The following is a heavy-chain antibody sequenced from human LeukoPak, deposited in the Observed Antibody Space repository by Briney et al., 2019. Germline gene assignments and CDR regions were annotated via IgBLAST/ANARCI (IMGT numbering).Heavy chain of an antibody. Sequence: TASETLSLTCTVSGGSISSGGYYWGWIRQPPGKGLEWIGSIYHSGSTYYNPSLKSRVTISVDTSKDQFSLRLNSATAADTATYYCARYRSGWAPYFDNWGQGTLVTVSS. CDR1: GGSISSGGYY. V-gene: IGHV4-39*07. J-gene: IGHJ4*02. CDR3: ARYRSGWAPYFDN. CDR2: IYHSGST. D-gene: IGHD6-19*01.